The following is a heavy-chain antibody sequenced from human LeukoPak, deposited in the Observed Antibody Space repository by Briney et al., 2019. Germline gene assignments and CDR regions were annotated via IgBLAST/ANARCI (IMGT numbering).Heavy chain of an antibody. CDR2: IYSDGTT. J-gene: IGHJ3*02. V-gene: IGHV3-53*01. CDR1: GFIVSSNY. CDR3: ARDPGFDAFDI. Sequence: GGSLRLSCAASGFIVSSNYMNWVRQAPGKGLEWVSVIYSDGTTYYADSVKGRFTISRDNSKNTVYLRMNSLRAEDTAVYYCARDPGFDAFDIWGQGTMVTVSS. D-gene: IGHD7-27*01.